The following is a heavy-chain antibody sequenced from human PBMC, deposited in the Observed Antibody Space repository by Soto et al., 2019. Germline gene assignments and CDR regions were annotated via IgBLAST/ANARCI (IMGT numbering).Heavy chain of an antibody. D-gene: IGHD6-13*01. Sequence: EVQLAESGGDLVQPGGSLRLSGVGSGFTFSYYEMNWVRQAPGKGLERVAFISHTDRLTHYPDSVKGRLTISRDNAKNSLYLEMTNLRVEDTAVYYCARDTGRASADLWGQGNLVSVSS. CDR2: ISHTDRLT. V-gene: IGHV3-48*03. CDR1: GFTFSYYE. J-gene: IGHJ5*02. CDR3: ARDTGRASADL.